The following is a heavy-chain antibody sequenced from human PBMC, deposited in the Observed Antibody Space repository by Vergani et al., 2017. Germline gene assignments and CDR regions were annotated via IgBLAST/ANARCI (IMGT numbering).Heavy chain of an antibody. J-gene: IGHJ6*02. V-gene: IGHV1-46*01. CDR3: ARDRGTMVRGDNSGMDV. CDR1: GYTFTSYY. CDR2: INPSGGST. Sequence: QVHLVQSGAEVKKPGASVKVSCKASGYTFTSYYMHWVRQAPGQGLEWMGIINPSGGSTSYAQKFQGRVTMTRDTSTSTVYMELSSLRSEDTAVYYCARDRGTMVRGDNSGMDVGGQGTTVTVSS. D-gene: IGHD3-10*01.